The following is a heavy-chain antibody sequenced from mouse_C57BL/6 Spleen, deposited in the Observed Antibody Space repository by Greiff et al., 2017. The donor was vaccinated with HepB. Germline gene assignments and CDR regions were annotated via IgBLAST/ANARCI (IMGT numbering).Heavy chain of an antibody. CDR3: ARSVYGNYEGYYFDY. Sequence: EVQRVESGPELVKPGASVKIPCKASGYTFTDYNMDWVKQSHGKSLEWIGDINPNNGGTIYNQKFKGKATLTVDKSSSTAYMELRSLTSEDTAVYYCARSVYGNYEGYYFDYWGQGTTLTVSS. D-gene: IGHD2-1*01. V-gene: IGHV1-18*01. J-gene: IGHJ2*01. CDR2: INPNNGGT. CDR1: GYTFTDYN.